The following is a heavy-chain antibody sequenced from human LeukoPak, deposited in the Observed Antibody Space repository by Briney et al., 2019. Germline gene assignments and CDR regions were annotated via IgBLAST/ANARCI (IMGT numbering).Heavy chain of an antibody. CDR1: GGSISSSSYY. Sequence: SETLSLTCTVSGGSISSSSYYWGWIRQPPGKGLEWIGEINHSGSTNYDPSLKSRVTISVDTSKNQFSLKLSSVTAADTAVYYCARVTRTALSGSWPTRRYYFDYWGQGTLVTVSS. CDR2: INHSGST. CDR3: ARVTRTALSGSWPTRRYYFDY. D-gene: IGHD6-13*01. V-gene: IGHV4-39*07. J-gene: IGHJ4*02.